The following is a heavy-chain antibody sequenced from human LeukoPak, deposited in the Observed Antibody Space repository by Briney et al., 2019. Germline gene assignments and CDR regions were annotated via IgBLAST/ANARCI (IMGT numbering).Heavy chain of an antibody. CDR3: ARGPFRRGEMASY. J-gene: IGHJ4*02. Sequence: PGGSLRLSCAASGFTFSDYYMSWIRQPPGEGLEWIGEIDHSGSTNYTPSLKSRVTISVDTSKNQFSLKLGSVTAADTAVYYCARGPFRRGEMASYWGQGTLVTVSS. V-gene: IGHV4-34*01. CDR2: IDHSGST. D-gene: IGHD5-24*01. CDR1: GFTFSDYY.